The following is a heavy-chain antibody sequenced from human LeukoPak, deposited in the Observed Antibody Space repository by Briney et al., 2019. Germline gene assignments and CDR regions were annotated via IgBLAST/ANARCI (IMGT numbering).Heavy chain of an antibody. J-gene: IGHJ6*02. CDR2: IYYSGST. CDR1: GGSISSGDYY. CDR3: ARERWDGYYNRGGPVDV. Sequence: SETLSLTCTVSGGSISSGDYYWSWIRQPPGKGLEWIGYIYYSGSTYYNPSLKSRVTISVDTSKNQFSLKLSSVTAAGTAVYYCARERWDGYYNRGGPVDVWGQGTTVTVSS. V-gene: IGHV4-30-4*01. D-gene: IGHD3-9*01.